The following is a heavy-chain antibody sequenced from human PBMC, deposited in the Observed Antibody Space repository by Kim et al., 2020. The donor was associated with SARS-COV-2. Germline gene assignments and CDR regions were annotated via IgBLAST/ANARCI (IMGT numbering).Heavy chain of an antibody. D-gene: IGHD6-19*01. J-gene: IGHJ6*02. CDR3: ARHPGYSSGWYYYYYGMDV. Sequence: SETLSLTCTVSGGSISSSSYYWGWIRQPPGKGLEWIGSIYYSGSTYYNPSLKSRVTISVDTSKNQFSLKLSSVTAADTAVYYCARHPGYSSGWYYYYYGMDVWDQGTTVTVSS. CDR1: GGSISSSSYY. CDR2: IYYSGST. V-gene: IGHV4-39*01.